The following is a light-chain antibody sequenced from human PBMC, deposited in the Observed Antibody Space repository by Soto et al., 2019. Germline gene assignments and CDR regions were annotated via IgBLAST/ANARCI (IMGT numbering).Light chain of an antibody. CDR3: SSYTTTDTYV. CDR2: EVT. CDR1: SSDVGAYNY. Sequence: QSVLTQPASVSGSPGQSITISCTGTSSDVGAYNYVSWYQHHPGKVPKLLIYEVTNRPSGVSDRFSGSKSGNTASLTISGLQAEDEADYYCSSYTTTDTYVFGTGTKVTVL. J-gene: IGLJ1*01. V-gene: IGLV2-14*01.